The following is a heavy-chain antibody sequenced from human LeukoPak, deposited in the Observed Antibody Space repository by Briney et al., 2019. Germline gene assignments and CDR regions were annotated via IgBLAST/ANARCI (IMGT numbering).Heavy chain of an antibody. V-gene: IGHV4-4*07. J-gene: IGHJ6*02. CDR3: ARGPLYCSSTSCRYYYYYGMDV. CDR1: GGSISRHY. D-gene: IGHD2-2*01. CDR2: IYTSGSP. Sequence: SETMSLACTVAGGSISRHYWSWIRQPAGKGLEWIGRIYTSGSPTYNPSLKSRFTMSVDTSKTQFSLKLSSVTAADTAMYYCARGPLYCSSTSCRYYYYYGMDVWGQGTTVTVSS.